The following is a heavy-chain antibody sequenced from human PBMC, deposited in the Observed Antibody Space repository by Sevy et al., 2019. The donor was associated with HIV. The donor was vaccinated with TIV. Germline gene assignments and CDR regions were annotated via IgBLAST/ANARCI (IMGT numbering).Heavy chain of an antibody. J-gene: IGHJ4*02. V-gene: IGHV3-33*01. Sequence: GESLKISCAASGFTFRNDGMHWVRQAAGRGVGRVAVIWYDGSNKEYEDSQKGRFTISRNNSKNTLYLEMNSRRAEDTAVYYCARDAGYNYLFYYFDDWGQGTLVTVSS. CDR1: GFTFRNDG. D-gene: IGHD5-18*01. CDR2: IWYDGSNK. CDR3: ARDAGYNYLFYYFDD.